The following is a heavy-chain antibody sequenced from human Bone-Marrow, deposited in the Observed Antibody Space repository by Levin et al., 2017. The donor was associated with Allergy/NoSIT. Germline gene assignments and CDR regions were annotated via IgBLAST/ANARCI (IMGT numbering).Heavy chain of an antibody. J-gene: IGHJ2*01. CDR2: ISAYNGNT. CDR3: ARDHPDSSSWWYFDL. V-gene: IGHV1-18*01. Sequence: GESLKISCKASGYTFTSYGISWVRQAPGQGLEWMGWISAYNGNTNYAQKLQGRVTMTTDTSTSTAYMELRSLRSDDTTVYYCARDHPDSSSWWYFDLWGRGTLVTVSS. D-gene: IGHD6-13*01. CDR1: GYTFTSYG.